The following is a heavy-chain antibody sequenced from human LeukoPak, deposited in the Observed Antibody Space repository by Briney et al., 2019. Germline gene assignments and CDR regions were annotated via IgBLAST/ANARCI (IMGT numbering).Heavy chain of an antibody. CDR3: AKDGCSSTSCYENYYYYYMDV. V-gene: IGHV3-9*01. D-gene: IGHD2-2*01. CDR2: ISWNIGSI. J-gene: IGHJ6*03. CDR1: GFTFTNYY. Sequence: GGSLRLSCAASGFTFTNYYMSWIRQAPGKGLEWVSGISWNIGSIGYADSVKGRFTISRDNAKNSLYLQMNSLRAEDTALYYCAKDGCSSTSCYENYYYYYMDVWGKGTTVTVSS.